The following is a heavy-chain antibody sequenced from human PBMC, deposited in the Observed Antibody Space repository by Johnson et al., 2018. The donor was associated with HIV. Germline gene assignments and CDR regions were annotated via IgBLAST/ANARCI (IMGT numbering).Heavy chain of an antibody. Sequence: VQLVESGGGLVQPGGSLRLSCAASGFTVSSYYMSWVRQAPGKGLEWVSVLFSGGTTYYADSVKGRLTISRDNAKNTLYLQMNSLRAEDTAVYYCARACRDGYTCDAFDIWGQGTLVTVSS. CDR2: LFSGGTT. CDR3: ARACRDGYTCDAFDI. D-gene: IGHD5-24*01. V-gene: IGHV3-66*01. J-gene: IGHJ3*02. CDR1: GFTVSSYY.